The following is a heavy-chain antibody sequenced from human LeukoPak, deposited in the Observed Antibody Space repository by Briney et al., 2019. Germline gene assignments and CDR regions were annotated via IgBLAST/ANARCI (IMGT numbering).Heavy chain of an antibody. Sequence: ASVKVSCKASGYTFTDYYMHWVRQAPGQGLEWMGWINPNSGDTNYAQKFQGRVTMTWDTSISTAYMELSRLRSDDTAAYYCARGQEVGSAPFTIIVVLNWFDPWGQGTLVTVSS. CDR2: INPNSGDT. J-gene: IGHJ5*02. D-gene: IGHD3-22*01. V-gene: IGHV1-2*02. CDR3: ARGQEVGSAPFTIIVVLNWFDP. CDR1: GYTFTDYY.